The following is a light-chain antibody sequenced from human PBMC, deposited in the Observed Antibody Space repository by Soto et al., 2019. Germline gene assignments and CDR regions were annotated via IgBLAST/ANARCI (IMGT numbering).Light chain of an antibody. J-gene: IGKJ1*01. CDR2: DTS. Sequence: EIVRPPSPATLSVSPGEGAPLSCRASQGIGDTLAWYQQKPGQTPRLLIYDTSIRATGVPARFSGSRSGADFTLTTSRLEPEDFAVYYCQQYGSSSLWPFGQGTKVDIK. V-gene: IGKV3-20*01. CDR1: QGIGDT. CDR3: QQYGSSSLWP.